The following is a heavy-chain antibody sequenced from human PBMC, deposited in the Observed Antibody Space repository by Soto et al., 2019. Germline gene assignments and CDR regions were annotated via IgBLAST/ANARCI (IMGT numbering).Heavy chain of an antibody. D-gene: IGHD4-17*01. CDR2: IYYSGST. J-gene: IGHJ4*02. Sequence: SKTLSLTCTVSHGSISSYYWGWIRQPPGKGLEWIGHIYYSGSTNYNPSLKSRVTISVDTSKNQFSLKLISVTAADTAVYYCVSSSTVTSIDYWGQGTLLTV. V-gene: IGHV4-59*01. CDR3: VSSSTVTSIDY. CDR1: HGSISSYY.